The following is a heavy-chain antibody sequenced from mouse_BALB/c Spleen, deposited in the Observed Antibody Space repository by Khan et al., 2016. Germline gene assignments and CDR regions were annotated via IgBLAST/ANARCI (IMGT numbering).Heavy chain of an antibody. Sequence: QVQLQQSGAELAKPGASVKMSCKASGYTFTSYWMHWVKQRPGQGLEWIGYINPSTGYTEYNQKFKDKATLTADKSSSTAYMQLRSLTSEDSAVYYCARYEGGFAYWGQGTLVTVSA. V-gene: IGHV1-7*01. D-gene: IGHD2-3*01. J-gene: IGHJ3*01. CDR1: GYTFTSYW. CDR3: ARYEGGFAY. CDR2: INPSTGYT.